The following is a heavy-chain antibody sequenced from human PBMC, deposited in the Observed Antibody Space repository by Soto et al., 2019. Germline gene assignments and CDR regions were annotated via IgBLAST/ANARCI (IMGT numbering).Heavy chain of an antibody. J-gene: IGHJ4*02. CDR3: ARSMFDSDDTYFSPFEY. V-gene: IGHV4-61*01. CDR2: FYYTGSI. CDR1: GGSVSSGNYY. Sequence: QVQLQESGPGLVKPSETLSLTCTVSGGSVSSGNYYWSWIRQPPGKGLEWIGYFYYTGSISYNPSLRRQFTIFKDAYKNQFALTLRSVTAADTAVYYCARSMFDSDDTYFSPFEYWGQGTLVTASS. D-gene: IGHD3-9*01.